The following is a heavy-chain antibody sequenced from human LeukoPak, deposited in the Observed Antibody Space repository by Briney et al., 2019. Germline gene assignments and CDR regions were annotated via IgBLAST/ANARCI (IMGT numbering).Heavy chain of an antibody. Sequence: PGGSLRLSCAASGFTFSNAWMSWVRQAPGKGLEWVGRIKSKTDGGTTDYAAPVKGRFTISKDDSKTTLYLQMNSLKTEDTAVYYCTTDPYYYDSGSFLPYYDYWGQGTLVTVSS. CDR1: GFTFSNAW. CDR3: TTDPYYYDSGSFLPYYDY. J-gene: IGHJ4*02. D-gene: IGHD3-10*01. V-gene: IGHV3-15*01. CDR2: IKSKTDGGTT.